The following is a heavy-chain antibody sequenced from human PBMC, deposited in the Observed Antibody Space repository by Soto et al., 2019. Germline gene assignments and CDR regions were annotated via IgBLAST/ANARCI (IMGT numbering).Heavy chain of an antibody. CDR3: ARSHSGSYYSVFNY. CDR2: IYRSGTT. Sequence: SETLSLTCVVSNFSISSGYYWGWIRQSPGKGLEWIASIYRSGTTSYNPSLKSRVTISVDPSKNQFSLMLTAVTAADTAVYYCARSHSGSYYSVFNYWGRGSLVTVSS. D-gene: IGHD1-26*01. J-gene: IGHJ4*02. CDR1: NFSISSGYY. V-gene: IGHV4-38-2*01.